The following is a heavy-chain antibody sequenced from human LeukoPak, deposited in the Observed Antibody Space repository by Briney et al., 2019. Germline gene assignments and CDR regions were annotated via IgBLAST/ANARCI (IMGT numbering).Heavy chain of an antibody. D-gene: IGHD3-10*01. V-gene: IGHV1-2*02. Sequence: GASVKVSCKTSGYSFTDYYMHWVRQAPGQGLEWMGWINPNSGGTSSAQKFQGRVTMTRDTSITTVYMEMSWLTSDDTAVYYCAKSGGEVIFDYWGQGTLVTVSS. CDR1: GYSFTDYY. CDR2: INPNSGGT. CDR3: AKSGGEVIFDY. J-gene: IGHJ4*02.